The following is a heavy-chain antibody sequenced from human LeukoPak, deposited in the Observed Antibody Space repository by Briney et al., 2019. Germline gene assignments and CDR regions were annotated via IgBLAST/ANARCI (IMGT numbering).Heavy chain of an antibody. V-gene: IGHV3-48*03. J-gene: IGHJ5*02. CDR1: GFTFSSYE. Sequence: GGSLRLSCAAFGFTFSSYEMNWVRQAPGKGLEWVSYISSSGSTIYYADSVKGRFTISRDNAKNSLYLQMNSLRAEDTAVYYCAREFTLNWFDPWGQGTLVTVSS. D-gene: IGHD3-16*01. CDR3: AREFTLNWFDP. CDR2: ISSSGSTI.